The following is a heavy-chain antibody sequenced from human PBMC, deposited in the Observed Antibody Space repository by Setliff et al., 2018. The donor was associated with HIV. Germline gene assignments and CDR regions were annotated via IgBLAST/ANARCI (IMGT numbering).Heavy chain of an antibody. CDR2: IHTSGST. J-gene: IGHJ3*01. CDR1: GDSIGYYY. CDR3: ARDRIEVVVDGPHDVFDV. Sequence: NPSETLSLTCTVSGDSIGYYYWSWIRQPAGRGLEWMGRIHTSGSTNYNPSLTSRVTLSVDTSKNQFFLKLTSLSAADTAVYYCARDRIEVVVDGPHDVFDVRGRGTTVTVSS. V-gene: IGHV4-4*07. D-gene: IGHD2-15*01.